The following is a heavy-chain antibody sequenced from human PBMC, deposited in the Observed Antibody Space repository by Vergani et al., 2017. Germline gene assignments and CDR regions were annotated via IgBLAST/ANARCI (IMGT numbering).Heavy chain of an antibody. CDR3: VSDTHSGQRADR. CDR2: IHYIENT. J-gene: IGHJ5*02. Sequence: QVQLQESGPGLVKSAETLSLTCSVSFDSIRNLYCNWIRQPPGKGLEWIGSIHYIENTNSNPALKTRVTISVDTSKNQFSLTLTSVNAAETAVYYCVSDTHSGQRADRWGQGILVTVTS. CDR1: FDSIRNLY. V-gene: IGHV4-59*11. D-gene: IGHD6-19*01.